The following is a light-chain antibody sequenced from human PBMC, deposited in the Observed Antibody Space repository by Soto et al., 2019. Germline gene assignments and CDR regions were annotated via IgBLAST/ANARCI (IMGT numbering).Light chain of an antibody. CDR3: TSWTTSTTMK. V-gene: IGLV2-14*01. J-gene: IGLJ2*01. CDR1: SSDVGAYNY. CDR2: DVN. Sequence: QSALTQPASVSGSPGQSITISCTGTSSDVGAYNYVSWYQQHPGKAPKLMIYDVNIRPSGVSNRFSGSKSGNTASLTISGLQAEDEAVYYCTSWTTSTTMKFGGGTKVTVL.